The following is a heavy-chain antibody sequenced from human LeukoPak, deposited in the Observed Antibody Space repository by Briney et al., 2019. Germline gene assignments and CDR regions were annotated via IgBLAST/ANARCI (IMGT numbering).Heavy chain of an antibody. J-gene: IGHJ4*02. CDR1: GGPITSYY. D-gene: IGHD1-26*01. V-gene: IGHV4-4*07. Sequence: PSETLSLTCSVSGGPITSYYWSWIRQAAGKGLEWIGRIYTSGGTNYNPSLKSRVTMSVDTSKNQFSLKLYSVTAADTAVYYCARSGGSGTYYDGSFDYWGQGTLVTVSS. CDR2: IYTSGGT. CDR3: ARSGGSGTYYDGSFDY.